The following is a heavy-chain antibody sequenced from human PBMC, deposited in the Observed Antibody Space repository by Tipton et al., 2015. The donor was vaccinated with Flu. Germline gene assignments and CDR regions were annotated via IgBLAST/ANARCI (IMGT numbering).Heavy chain of an antibody. V-gene: IGHV4-59*08. CDR1: GGSINNDNY. D-gene: IGHD6-25*01. CDR3: ARSPGYYFDY. Sequence: LRLSCNVSGGSINNDNYWAWLRQPPGKGLEWIAFIYYSGGTNYNPSLQSRVTISVDTSKNQVSLKPSSVTAADTAVYYCARSPGYYFDYWGQGTLVTVSS. CDR2: IYYSGGT. J-gene: IGHJ4*02.